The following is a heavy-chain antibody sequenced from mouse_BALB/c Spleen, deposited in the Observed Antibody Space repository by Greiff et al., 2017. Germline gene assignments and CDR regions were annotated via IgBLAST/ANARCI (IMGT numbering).Heavy chain of an antibody. Sequence: VQLQQSGPGLVKPSQSLSLTCTVTGYSITSDYAWNWIRQFPGNKLEWMGYISYSGSTSYNPSLKSRISITRDTSKNQFFLQLNSVTTEDTATYYCASGGFYDYDEPFAYWGQGTLVTVSA. CDR3: ASGGFYDYDEPFAY. J-gene: IGHJ3*01. V-gene: IGHV3-2*02. D-gene: IGHD2-4*01. CDR2: ISYSGST. CDR1: GYSITSDYA.